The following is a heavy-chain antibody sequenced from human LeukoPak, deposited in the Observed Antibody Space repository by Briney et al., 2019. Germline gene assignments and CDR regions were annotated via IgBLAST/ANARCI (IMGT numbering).Heavy chain of an antibody. D-gene: IGHD6-19*01. Sequence: PGGSLRLSCAASGFTFDDYAMHWVRQAPGKGLEWVSGISWNSGSIGYADSVKGRFTISRDNAKNSLYLQMNSLRAGDTALYYCAKATGSGWAYYGMDVWGQGTTVTVSS. CDR1: GFTFDDYA. V-gene: IGHV3-9*01. J-gene: IGHJ6*02. CDR3: AKATGSGWAYYGMDV. CDR2: ISWNSGSI.